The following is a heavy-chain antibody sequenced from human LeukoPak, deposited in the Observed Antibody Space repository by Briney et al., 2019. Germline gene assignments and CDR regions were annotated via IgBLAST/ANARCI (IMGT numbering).Heavy chain of an antibody. Sequence: GGSLRLSCAASGFTFSSYSMNWVRQAPGKGLEWVSYISSSSSTIYYADSVKGRFTISRDNAKNSLYLQMNSLRAEDTAVYYCAREEMIVVSPFDYWGQGTLVTVSS. V-gene: IGHV3-48*01. CDR2: ISSSSSTI. D-gene: IGHD3-22*01. CDR3: AREEMIVVSPFDY. CDR1: GFTFSSYS. J-gene: IGHJ4*02.